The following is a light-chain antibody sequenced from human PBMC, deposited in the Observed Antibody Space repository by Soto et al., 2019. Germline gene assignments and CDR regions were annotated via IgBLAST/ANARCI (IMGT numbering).Light chain of an antibody. CDR1: SSDVGGYNY. J-gene: IGLJ1*01. CDR2: EVS. V-gene: IGLV2-14*01. Sequence: QSALTQPASLSGSPGQSIAISCTGTSSDVGGYNYVSWYQQHPGKAPKLMISEVSNRPSGVSNRFSGSKSGNTASLTISGLHAEDEADYYCSSYTSSSTYDFGTGTKVTVL. CDR3: SSYTSSSTYD.